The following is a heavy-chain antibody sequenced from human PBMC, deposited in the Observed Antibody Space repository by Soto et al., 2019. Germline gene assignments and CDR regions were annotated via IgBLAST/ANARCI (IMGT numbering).Heavy chain of an antibody. Sequence: QVQLVQSGAEVKKPGASVKVSCKASGYTFTNYGISRVRQAPGQGPEWMGWISGYNGKTKYAQTLQGRVTMTTDTSTSTAYMELRSLRSDDTAVYYCARGGSSWSAEYYQHWGQGTLVILSS. D-gene: IGHD6-13*01. J-gene: IGHJ1*01. CDR3: ARGGSSWSAEYYQH. V-gene: IGHV1-18*01. CDR1: GYTFTNYG. CDR2: ISGYNGKT.